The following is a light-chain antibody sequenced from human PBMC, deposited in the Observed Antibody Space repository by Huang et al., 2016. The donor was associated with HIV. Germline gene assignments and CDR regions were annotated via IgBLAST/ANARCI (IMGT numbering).Light chain of an antibody. CDR3: QQYGGSPLFT. J-gene: IGKJ3*01. CDR2: DVS. CDR1: QSVSSSS. V-gene: IGKV3-20*01. Sequence: EIVLTQSPGTLSLSPGERATLSCRASQSVSSSSLAWYQQKPGQSPRLRIYDVSRRATGSPVRFSGSGSGADFTIIITRLEPEDAAVYYCQQYGGSPLFTFGPGTKVDIK.